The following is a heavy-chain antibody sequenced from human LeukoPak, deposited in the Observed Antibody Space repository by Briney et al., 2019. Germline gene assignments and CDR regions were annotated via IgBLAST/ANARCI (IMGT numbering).Heavy chain of an antibody. D-gene: IGHD6-13*01. CDR2: IIPIFGTA. CDR3: ASRGIYSSSWNLPFDP. J-gene: IGHJ5*02. Sequence: SVKVSCKASGGTFSSYAISWVRQAPGQGLEWMGGIIPIFGTANYAQKCQGRVAITTDESTSTAYMELSSLRSEDTAVYYCASRGIYSSSWNLPFDPWGQGTLVTVSS. CDR1: GGTFSSYA. V-gene: IGHV1-69*05.